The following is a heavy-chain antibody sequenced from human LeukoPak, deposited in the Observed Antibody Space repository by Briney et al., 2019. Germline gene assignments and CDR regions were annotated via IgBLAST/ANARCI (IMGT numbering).Heavy chain of an antibody. V-gene: IGHV3-30*04. CDR3: ARDPPFSSGWSQNHFDH. J-gene: IGHJ4*02. D-gene: IGHD6-19*01. CDR1: GFIFEDFA. CDR2: ISYDGGNE. Sequence: PGRSLRLSCAPSGFIFEDFAMHWVRQAPGKGLEWVALISYDGGNENYADSVKGRFTISRDNSKNTLHLHMNSLRPEDTAVYYCARDPPFSSGWSQNHFDHWGQGTLVTVSS.